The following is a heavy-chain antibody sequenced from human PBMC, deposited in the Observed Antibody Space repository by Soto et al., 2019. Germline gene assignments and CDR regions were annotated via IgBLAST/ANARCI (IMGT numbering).Heavy chain of an antibody. CDR2: IKQDGSEK. CDR3: ATGPSRRATDAFDI. J-gene: IGHJ3*02. CDR1: GFTFSSYW. V-gene: IGHV3-7*01. Sequence: EVQLVESGGGLVQPGGSLRLSCAASGFTFSSYWMSWVRQAPGKGLEWVANIKQDGSEKYYVDSVKGRFTISRDNAKNSLYLQMNSLRAEDTAVYYCATGPSRRATDAFDIWGQGTMVTISS. D-gene: IGHD6-6*01.